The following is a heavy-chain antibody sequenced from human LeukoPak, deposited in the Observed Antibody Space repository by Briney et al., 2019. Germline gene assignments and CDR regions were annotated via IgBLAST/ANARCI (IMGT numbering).Heavy chain of an antibody. CDR3: AKIAVAGEYYYYYMDV. CDR2: ISGSGGST. V-gene: IGHV3-23*01. J-gene: IGHJ6*03. Sequence: GGSLRLSCAASGFTFSSYAMSWVRQAPGKGLEWVSAISGSGGSTYYADSVKGRFTISRDNSKNTLYLQMNSLRAEDTAVYYCAKIAVAGEYYYYYMDVWGKGTTVTVSS. CDR1: GFTFSSYA. D-gene: IGHD6-19*01.